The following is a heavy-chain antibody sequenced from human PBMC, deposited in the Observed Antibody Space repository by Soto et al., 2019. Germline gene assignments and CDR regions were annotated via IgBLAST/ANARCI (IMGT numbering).Heavy chain of an antibody. D-gene: IGHD4-17*01. Sequence: QVQLVESGEGVVQPGRSLRLSCEASGFTFSHYGMHWVRQAPGKGLEWVAVILNDGSRQHYADSVKGRLSISRDNSKNTLYLDMNSLRVEDTAVYYCARDDDYGDNGLDYWGQGTLVTVSS. V-gene: IGHV3-33*01. J-gene: IGHJ4*02. CDR3: ARDDDYGDNGLDY. CDR2: ILNDGSRQ. CDR1: GFTFSHYG.